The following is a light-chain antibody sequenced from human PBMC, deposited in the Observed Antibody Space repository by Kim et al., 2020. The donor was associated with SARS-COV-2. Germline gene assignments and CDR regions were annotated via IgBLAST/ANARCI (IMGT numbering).Light chain of an antibody. CDR2: DVN. CDR3: SSYASTRSYV. Sequence: QSALTQPASVSESPGQSITISCTGTSSDVGAYNYVSWYQQHPGKAPKLMIFDVNKRPSGLSNRFSGSKSGNTASLTISGLQAEDEADYYCSSYASTRSYVFGSGTKVTVL. J-gene: IGLJ1*01. V-gene: IGLV2-14*03. CDR1: SSDVGAYNY.